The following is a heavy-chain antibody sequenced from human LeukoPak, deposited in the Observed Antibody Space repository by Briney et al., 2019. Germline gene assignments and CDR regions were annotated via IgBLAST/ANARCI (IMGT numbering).Heavy chain of an antibody. CDR2: IYYSGST. CDR1: GGSVRVSGYY. D-gene: IGHD6-19*01. J-gene: IGHJ5*01. V-gene: IGHV4-31*03. Sequence: SETLSLTCTVSGGSVRVSGYYWSWIRQHPGKGLEWIGNIYYSGSTNYNPSLKSRATISVDTPKNQFSLKLRSVTAADTAVYYCASHSSGWFVGSFDSWGQGTLVTVSS. CDR3: ASHSSGWFVGSFDS.